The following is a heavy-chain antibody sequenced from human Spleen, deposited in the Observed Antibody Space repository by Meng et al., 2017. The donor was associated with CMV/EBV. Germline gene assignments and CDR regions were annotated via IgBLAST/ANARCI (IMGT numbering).Heavy chain of an antibody. D-gene: IGHD6-19*01. CDR2: IYHTGNA. CDR3: ARALAVAGKYDY. V-gene: IGHV4-30-4*01. Sequence: CSISGGSISSGDYYRSWSRQPREESPEWIGYIYHTGNAYYDLSLKSRFIISIDTSKNQFSLKLSSVTAADTAVYYCARALAVAGKYDYWGQGTLVTVSS. CDR1: GGSISSGDYY. J-gene: IGHJ4*02.